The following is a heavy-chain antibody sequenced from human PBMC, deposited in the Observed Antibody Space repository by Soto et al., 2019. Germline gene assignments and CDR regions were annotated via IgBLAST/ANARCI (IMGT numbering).Heavy chain of an antibody. D-gene: IGHD2-2*01. CDR3: AREDRDRETGLVPAAIDGMDV. V-gene: IGHV1-69*08. CDR2: IIPIFGIA. CDR1: GGTFSRYS. Sequence: QVQLVQSGAEVKKPGSSVKVSCKASGGTFSRYSITWVRQAPGHGLEWIGRIIPIFGIASYAQKFQGRVKLTADESTSTDYMELSSLRSDDTAVYYCAREDRDRETGLVPAAIDGMDVWGQGTTVTVSS. J-gene: IGHJ6*02.